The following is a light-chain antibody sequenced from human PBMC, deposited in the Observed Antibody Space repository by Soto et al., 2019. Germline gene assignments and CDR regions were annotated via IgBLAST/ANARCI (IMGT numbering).Light chain of an antibody. CDR1: QSLVNNDGNTY. J-gene: IGKJ2*01. CDR3: MQVTQLPYT. V-gene: IGKV2-24*01. Sequence: DIVMTQTPLSSPVTLGQPASISCRSSQSLVNNDGNTYLSWLQQRPGQPPRLLIYKLSNRFSGVPDRFSGSGGGTDFTLKISRVEAEDVGVYYCMQVTQLPYTFGQGTQL. CDR2: KLS.